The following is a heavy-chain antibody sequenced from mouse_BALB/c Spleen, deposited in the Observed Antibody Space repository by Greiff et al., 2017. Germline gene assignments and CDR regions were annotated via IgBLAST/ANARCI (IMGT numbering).Heavy chain of an antibody. J-gene: IGHJ3*01. Sequence: EVKLMESGGGLVQPGGSLKLSCAASGFTFSSYGMSWVRQTPDKRLEWVATISSGGSYTYYPDSVKGRFTISRDNAKNTLYLQMSSLKSEDTAMYYCASPSTTATKWFAYWGQGTLVTVSA. V-gene: IGHV5-6*03. D-gene: IGHD1-2*01. CDR3: ASPSTTATKWFAY. CDR1: GFTFSSYG. CDR2: ISSGGSYT.